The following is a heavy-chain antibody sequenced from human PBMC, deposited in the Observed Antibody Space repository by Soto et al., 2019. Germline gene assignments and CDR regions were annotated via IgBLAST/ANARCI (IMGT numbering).Heavy chain of an antibody. J-gene: IGHJ6*02. CDR3: ARGATVSKTYYYGMDV. Sequence: VASVKVSCKASGGTFSSYAISWVRQAPGQGLEWMGGIIPIFGTANYAQKFQGRVTITADKSTSTAYMELSSLRSEDTAVYYCARGATVSKTYYYGMDVWGQGTTVTVS. CDR1: GGTFSSYA. D-gene: IGHD4-17*01. CDR2: IIPIFGTA. V-gene: IGHV1-69*06.